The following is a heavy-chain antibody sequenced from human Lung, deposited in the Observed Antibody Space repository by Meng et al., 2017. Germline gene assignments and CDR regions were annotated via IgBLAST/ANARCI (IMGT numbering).Heavy chain of an antibody. CDR3: ARGDYGGWPDP. CDR1: GYPFTQDA. J-gene: IGHJ5*02. CDR2: MYTNNGNT. D-gene: IGHD4-17*01. V-gene: IGHV1-3*04. Sequence: QVQLVQSGAAVKKPGASVKVSCRTYGYPFTQDAVHWVRQAPGQRLEWMGWMYTNNGNTKSSQKFQGRVTMTRDTSASTAYMELGSLRSEDTAVYYCARGDYGGWPDPWGQGTLVTVSS.